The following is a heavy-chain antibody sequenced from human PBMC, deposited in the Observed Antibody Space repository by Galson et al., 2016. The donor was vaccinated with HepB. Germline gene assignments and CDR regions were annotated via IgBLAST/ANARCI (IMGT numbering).Heavy chain of an antibody. CDR1: GFFFSSYA. CDR3: IKANGWIPLWGYFEY. Sequence: SLRLSCAASGFFFSSYAMNWVRQAPGTGLEWVAVISTDGSESYYGDSVRGRFSISRDNSGNTVFLQMNSLKTEDTAVYYCIKANGWIPLWGYFEYWGQGALVTVTS. J-gene: IGHJ4*02. V-gene: IGHV3-30*18. CDR2: ISTDGSES. D-gene: IGHD7-27*01.